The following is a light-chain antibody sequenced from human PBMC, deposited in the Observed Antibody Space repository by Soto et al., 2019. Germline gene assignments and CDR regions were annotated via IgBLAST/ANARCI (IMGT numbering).Light chain of an antibody. V-gene: IGKV3-20*01. CDR2: GAS. CDR1: QSVSSRH. CDR3: QQYGSSVT. Sequence: EIVMTQSPATLSVSPGERATLSCRASQSVSSRHLAWYQQKPGQAPRLLIYGASSRATGIPDRFSGSGSGTDFTLTISRLEPEDFAVYYCQQYGSSVTFGQGTKVDIK. J-gene: IGKJ1*01.